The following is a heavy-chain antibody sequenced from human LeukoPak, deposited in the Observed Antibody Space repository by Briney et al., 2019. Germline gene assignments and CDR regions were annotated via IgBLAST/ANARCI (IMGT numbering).Heavy chain of an antibody. CDR1: GDSVSSKNGT. D-gene: IGHD6-19*01. J-gene: IGHJ5*01. Sequence: SQTLSLTCAISGDSVSSKNGTWNWIRQSPSRGLEWLGRTYYRSKWYDEYADSVKGRVTISPDTSKNQFSLHVYSVTPEDTAVYYCARDLGTSGWYTFDFWGQGTLVTVSS. CDR2: TYYRSKWYD. V-gene: IGHV6-1*01. CDR3: ARDLGTSGWYTFDF.